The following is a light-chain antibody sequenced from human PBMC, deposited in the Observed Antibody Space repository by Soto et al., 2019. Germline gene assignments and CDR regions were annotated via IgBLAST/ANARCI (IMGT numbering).Light chain of an antibody. V-gene: IGKV1-39*01. CDR1: ESI. CDR3: QQTFSHLLS. Sequence: IQLTQSPSSLSASVGDRVTIVCRASESISASTLRGGVPSRFSGTGSGTEFTLTISSLQPEDVATYYCQQTFSHLLSFGGGTTVEIK. J-gene: IGKJ4*01. CDR2: AS.